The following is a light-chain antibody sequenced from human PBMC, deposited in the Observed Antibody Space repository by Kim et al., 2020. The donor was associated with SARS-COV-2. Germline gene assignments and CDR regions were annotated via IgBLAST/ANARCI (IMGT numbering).Light chain of an antibody. CDR3: NSRDSSGNHLWV. J-gene: IGLJ3*02. CDR1: SLRSYY. V-gene: IGLV3-19*01. Sequence: SSELTQDPAVSVALGQTVRITCQGDSLRSYYASWYQQKPGQAPVLVIYGKNNRPSGIPDRFSGSSSGNTASLTITGAQAEDEADYYCNSRDSSGNHLWVFGGGTQPTVL. CDR2: GKN.